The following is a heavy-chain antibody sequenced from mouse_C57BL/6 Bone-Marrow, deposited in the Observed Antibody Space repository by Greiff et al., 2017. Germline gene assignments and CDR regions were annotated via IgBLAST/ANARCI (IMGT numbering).Heavy chain of an antibody. J-gene: IGHJ3*01. V-gene: IGHV1-58*01. D-gene: IGHD2-3*01. CDR1: GYTFTSYG. Sequence: EVQLQESGAELVRPGPSVKMSCKITGYTFTSYGLNWVKQRPGQGLEWIGYIYSGNGYPEYNEKLKGMATLTSDTSSSTSYMQPSSLTSEDSAIYFCALNVYFPIAYWGQGTLVTVSA. CDR3: ALNVYFPIAY. CDR2: IYSGNGYP.